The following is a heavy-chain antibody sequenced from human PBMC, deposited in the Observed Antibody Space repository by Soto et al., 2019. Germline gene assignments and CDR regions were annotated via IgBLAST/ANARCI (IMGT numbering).Heavy chain of an antibody. D-gene: IGHD3-9*01. CDR1: GGSFSGYY. CDR2: INHSGST. CDR3: ARAYYDILTGYCGYNWFDP. V-gene: IGHV4-34*01. J-gene: IGHJ5*02. Sequence: SETLSLTCAVYGGSFSGYYWSWIRQPPGKGLEWIGEINHSGSTNYNPSLKSRVTISVDTSKNQFSLKLSSVTAADTAVYYCARAYYDILTGYCGYNWFDPWGQGTLVTVSS.